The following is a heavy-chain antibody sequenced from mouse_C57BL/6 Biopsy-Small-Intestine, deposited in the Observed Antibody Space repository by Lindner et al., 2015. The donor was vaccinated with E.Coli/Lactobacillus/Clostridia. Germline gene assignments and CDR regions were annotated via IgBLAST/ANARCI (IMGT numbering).Heavy chain of an antibody. CDR1: GDTFTTYS. V-gene: IGHV1-84*02. CDR3: ARGGRYCSSTSCYGAFDF. Sequence: SVKVSCKASGDTFTTYSIHWVRQAPGQGLEWMGWINTGNGITEYSQKFQGRVTITRDTSASTAYMDLSSLRSEDTAVYYCARGGRYCSSTSCYGAFDFWGQGTLVTVSS. D-gene: IGHD1-1*02. CDR2: INTGNGIT. J-gene: IGHJ4*01.